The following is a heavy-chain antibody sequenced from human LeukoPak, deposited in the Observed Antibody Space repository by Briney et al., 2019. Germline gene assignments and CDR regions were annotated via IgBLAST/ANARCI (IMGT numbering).Heavy chain of an antibody. CDR1: GFTFSSYG. CDR2: IRYDGSNK. D-gene: IGHD5-24*01. CDR3: AKDEMATSPFDY. V-gene: IGHV3-30*02. Sequence: GGSLRLSCAASGFTFSSYGMLWVRQAPGKGLEWVAFIRYDGSNKYYADSVKGRFTISRDNSKNTLYLQMNSLRAEDTAVYYCAKDEMATSPFDYWGQGTLVTVSS. J-gene: IGHJ4*02.